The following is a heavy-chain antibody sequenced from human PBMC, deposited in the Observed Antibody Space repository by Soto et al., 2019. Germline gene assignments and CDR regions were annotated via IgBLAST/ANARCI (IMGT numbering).Heavy chain of an antibody. J-gene: IGHJ4*02. CDR1: GFTFSSYA. CDR2: ISGSGGST. CDR3: AKDRSDDYDYVWGSYRFVGTETHFDY. D-gene: IGHD3-16*02. Sequence: GGSLRLSCAASGFTFSSYAMSWVRQAPGKGLEWVSAISGSGGSTYYADSVKGRFTISRDNSKNTLYLQMNGLRAEDTAVYYCAKDRSDDYDYVWGSYRFVGTETHFDYWGQGPLVTVSS. V-gene: IGHV3-23*01.